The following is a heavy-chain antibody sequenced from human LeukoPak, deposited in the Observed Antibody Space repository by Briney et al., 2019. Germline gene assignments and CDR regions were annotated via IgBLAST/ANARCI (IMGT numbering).Heavy chain of an antibody. D-gene: IGHD3-22*01. Sequence: SETLSLTCAVYGGSFSGNYWSWIRQPPGKGLEWIGEINHSGSTNYNPSLKSRVTISVDTSKNQFSLKLSSVTAADTAVYYCAGAPYDSSGSWGQGTLVTVSS. CDR2: INHSGST. V-gene: IGHV4-34*01. CDR3: AGAPYDSSGS. CDR1: GGSFSGNY. J-gene: IGHJ5*02.